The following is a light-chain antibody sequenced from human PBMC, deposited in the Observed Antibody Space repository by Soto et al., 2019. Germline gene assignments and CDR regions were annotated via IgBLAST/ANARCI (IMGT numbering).Light chain of an antibody. V-gene: IGKV2-28*01. CDR1: QSLLHSNGYNY. J-gene: IGKJ2*01. CDR2: LGS. Sequence: DIVMTQSPLSLPVTPGEPASISCRSSQSLLHSNGYNYLDWYLQKPGQSPQLLIYLGSNRSSGVPERFSGSGSGTDFTLQISRVEAEDVGVYYCMQALQTPYTFGQGTKLEIK. CDR3: MQALQTPYT.